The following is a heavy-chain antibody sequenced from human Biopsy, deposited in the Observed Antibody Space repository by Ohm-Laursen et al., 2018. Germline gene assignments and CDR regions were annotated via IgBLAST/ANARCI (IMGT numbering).Heavy chain of an antibody. CDR1: GVSITAYY. V-gene: IGHV4-4*09. CDR3: ARMDCSGGSCHYYSYGMDV. Sequence: SETLFLTWAVSGVSITAYYWSWIRQPPGKGLECIGNIHHSGSTNYNPSLKSRLTISVDTSKNQFSLKLSSVIAADTAVYYCARMDCSGGSCHYYSYGMDVWGQGTTVTVSS. D-gene: IGHD2-15*01. CDR2: IHHSGST. J-gene: IGHJ6*02.